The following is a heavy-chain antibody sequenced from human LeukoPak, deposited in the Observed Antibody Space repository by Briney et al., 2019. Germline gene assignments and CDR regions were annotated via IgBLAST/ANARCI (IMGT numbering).Heavy chain of an antibody. CDR1: GGTFSSYA. V-gene: IGHV1-69*13. D-gene: IGHD3-9*01. Sequence: ASVKVSCKASGGTFSSYAISWVRQAPGQGLEWMGGIIPIFGTANYAQKFQGRVTITADESTSTAYMELSSLRSEDTAVYYCARDIGVLRYFDWLSRYYYYYGMDVWGQGTTVTVSS. CDR3: ARDIGVLRYFDWLSRYYYYYGMDV. J-gene: IGHJ6*02. CDR2: IIPIFGTA.